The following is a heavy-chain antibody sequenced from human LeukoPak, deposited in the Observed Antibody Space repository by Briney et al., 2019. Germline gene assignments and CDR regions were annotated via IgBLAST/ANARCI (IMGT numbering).Heavy chain of an antibody. V-gene: IGHV4-61*01. J-gene: IGHJ3*02. CDR1: GGSVSSGSYH. D-gene: IGHD3-22*01. CDR3: ARLNYYDSSGHYAFGI. Sequence: PSETLSLTCTVSGGSVSSGSYHWSWIRQPPGKGLECIGYVYYSGSTNFNPSLKTPVTMSVDTSKNQFSPKLSSVTAADTAVYYCARLNYYDSSGHYAFGIWGQGTMVTVSS. CDR2: VYYSGST.